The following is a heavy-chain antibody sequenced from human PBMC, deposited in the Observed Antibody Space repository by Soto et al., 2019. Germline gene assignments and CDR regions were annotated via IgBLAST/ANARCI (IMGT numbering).Heavy chain of an antibody. D-gene: IGHD3-9*01. CDR1: GFTFSSYW. Sequence: EGSLRLSCAASGFTFSSYWMSWVRQAPGKGLEWVANIKQDGSEKYYVDSVKGRFTISRDNAKNSLYLQMNSLRAEDTAVYYCASGILTGSYYYYGMDVWGQGTTVTVSS. CDR2: IKQDGSEK. V-gene: IGHV3-7*03. J-gene: IGHJ6*02. CDR3: ASGILTGSYYYYGMDV.